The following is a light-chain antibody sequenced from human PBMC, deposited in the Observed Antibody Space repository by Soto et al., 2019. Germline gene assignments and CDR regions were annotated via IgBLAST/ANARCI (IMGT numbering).Light chain of an antibody. CDR3: QQYGSSLGVT. J-gene: IGKJ4*01. CDR1: QSVSSSY. V-gene: IGKV3-20*01. Sequence: EIVLTQSPGTLSLSPGERATLSCRASQSVSSSYLAWYQQKTGQAPRLLIYGASSRATGIPDRFSGSGSGTDFTLTITRLEPEDFAVYYCQQYGSSLGVTFGGGTKVEIK. CDR2: GAS.